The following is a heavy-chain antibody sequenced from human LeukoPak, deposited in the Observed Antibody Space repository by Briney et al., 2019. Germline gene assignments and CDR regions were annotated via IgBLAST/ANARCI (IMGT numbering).Heavy chain of an antibody. V-gene: IGHV4-4*07. Sequence: SETLSLTRSVSGVSINDHYWTWVRQPAGRGLEWIGHIYISGSTDYNPSLKSRVTLSVDMSKNQFSLRLTSVTAADTAVCYCAREYDFWTGRDSSKGWLDPWGPGILVAVSS. CDR3: AREYDFWTGRDSSKGWLDP. CDR2: IYISGST. CDR1: GVSINDHY. J-gene: IGHJ5*02. D-gene: IGHD3-3*01.